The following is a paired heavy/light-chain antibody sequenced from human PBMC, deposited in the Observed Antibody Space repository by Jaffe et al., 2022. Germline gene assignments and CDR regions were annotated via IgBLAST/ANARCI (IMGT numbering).Light chain of an antibody. CDR2: WAS. CDR3: QQYYDTPT. CDR1: QSVLYTSNNKNY. J-gene: IGKJ1*01. V-gene: IGKV4-1*01. Sequence: DIVVTQSPDSLAVSLGERATINCKSSQSVLYTSNNKNYLAWYQQRPGQPPKVLIYWASTRESGVPDRFSGSGSGTDFTLTISSLQAEDVAIYYCQQYYDTPTFGQGTKVEIK.
Heavy chain of an antibody. CDR3: AKGGDNSGVYYHYMHV. Sequence: QVQLVESGGGVVQPGGSLRLSCVASGFTFSTYGIHWVRQAPGKGLEWVAFIRYDGSNKYYADSVKGRFTISRDNSKNTLYLQMNSLRAEDTAVYYCAKGGDNSGVYYHYMHVWGKGTTVTVSS. D-gene: IGHD4-17*01. CDR1: GFTFSTYG. J-gene: IGHJ6*03. CDR2: IRYDGSNK. V-gene: IGHV3-30*02.